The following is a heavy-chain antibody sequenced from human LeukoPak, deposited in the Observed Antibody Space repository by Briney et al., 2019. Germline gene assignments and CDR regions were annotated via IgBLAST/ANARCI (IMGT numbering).Heavy chain of an antibody. Sequence: SETLSLTCAVYGGSFSGYYWSWIRQPPGRGLEWIGEINHSGSTNYNPSLKSRVTISVDTSKNQFSLKLSSVTAADTAVYYCARDRNELWFGVLADGMDVWGQGTTVTVSS. CDR3: ARDRNELWFGVLADGMDV. J-gene: IGHJ6*02. V-gene: IGHV4-34*01. D-gene: IGHD3-10*01. CDR1: GGSFSGYY. CDR2: INHSGST.